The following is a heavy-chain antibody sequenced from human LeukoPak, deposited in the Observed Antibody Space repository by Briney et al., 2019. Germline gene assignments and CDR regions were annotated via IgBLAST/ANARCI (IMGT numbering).Heavy chain of an antibody. CDR1: GGSISSGDYY. CDR2: IYYSGST. J-gene: IGHJ3*02. V-gene: IGHV4-30-4*01. D-gene: IGHD2-2*01. CDR3: AGSSTSFDAFDI. Sequence: SETLSLTCTVSGGSISSGDYYWSWIRQPPGKGLEWIGYIYYSGSTYYNPSLKSRVTTSVDTSKNQFSLKLSSVTAADTAVYYCAGSSTSFDAFDIWGQGTMVTVSS.